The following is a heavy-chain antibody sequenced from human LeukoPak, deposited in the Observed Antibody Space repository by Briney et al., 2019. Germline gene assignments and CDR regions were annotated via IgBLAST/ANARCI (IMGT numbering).Heavy chain of an antibody. Sequence: GASVKVSCKASGYTFTSYGISWVRQAPGQGLEWMGWISAYNGNTNYAQKFQGRVTMTRDTSINTAYMELSRLRSDDTAVYYCARGLRGSPAFDYWGQGTLVTVSS. V-gene: IGHV1-18*01. D-gene: IGHD2-2*01. CDR2: ISAYNGNT. J-gene: IGHJ4*02. CDR3: ARGLRGSPAFDY. CDR1: GYTFTSYG.